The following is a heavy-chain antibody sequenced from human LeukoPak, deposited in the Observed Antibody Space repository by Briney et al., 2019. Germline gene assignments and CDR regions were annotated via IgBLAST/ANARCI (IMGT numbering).Heavy chain of an antibody. CDR2: IKQDGSEK. CDR1: GFTFSNYE. J-gene: IGHJ4*02. D-gene: IGHD1-26*01. V-gene: IGHV3-7*01. Sequence: GVLRLSCAASGFTFSNYEMHWVRQAPGKGLEWVANIKQDGSEKYYVDSVKGRFTISRDNAKNSLYLQMNSLRAEDTAVYYCARGGAATGRFEYWGQGTLVTVSS. CDR3: ARGGAATGRFEY.